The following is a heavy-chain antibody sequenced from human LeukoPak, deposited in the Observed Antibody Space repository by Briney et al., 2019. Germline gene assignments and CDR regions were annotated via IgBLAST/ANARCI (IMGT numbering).Heavy chain of an antibody. J-gene: IGHJ6*02. Sequence: GRSLRLSCTASGFTFGDHAMSWVRQAPGKGLEWVGFIRSKAYGGTTEYAASAKGRFTISRDDSKSIAYLQMNSLKTEDTAVYYCTRGPRQLWLYYGMDVWGQGTTVIVSS. CDR3: TRGPRQLWLYYGMDV. D-gene: IGHD5-18*01. V-gene: IGHV3-49*04. CDR2: IRSKAYGGTT. CDR1: GFTFGDHA.